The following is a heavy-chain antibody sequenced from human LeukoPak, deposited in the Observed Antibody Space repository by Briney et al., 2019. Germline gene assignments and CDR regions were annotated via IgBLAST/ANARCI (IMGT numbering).Heavy chain of an antibody. Sequence: GESLKISCKGSGYSFTSYWIGWVRQMPGKGLEWMGIIYPGDSDTRYSPSFQGQVTISADKSISTAYLQWSSLKASDTAMYYCARQACSSTSCYISWFDPRGQGTLVTVSS. D-gene: IGHD2-2*02. CDR3: ARQACSSTSCYISWFDP. V-gene: IGHV5-51*01. J-gene: IGHJ5*02. CDR1: GYSFTSYW. CDR2: IYPGDSDT.